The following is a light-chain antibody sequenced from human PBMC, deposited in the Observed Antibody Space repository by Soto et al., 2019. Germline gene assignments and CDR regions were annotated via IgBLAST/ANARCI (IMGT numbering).Light chain of an antibody. CDR3: CSYAGSSLYV. CDR2: EVS. J-gene: IGLJ1*01. Sequence: QSALTQPASVSGSPGQSITISCTGTSSDVGSYNLVSWYQQHPGKAPKLMIYEVSKRPSGVSNRFSGSKSGNTASLTISGLQAEDEADYYCCSYAGSSLYVFGTGTKLPS. V-gene: IGLV2-23*02. CDR1: SSDVGSYNL.